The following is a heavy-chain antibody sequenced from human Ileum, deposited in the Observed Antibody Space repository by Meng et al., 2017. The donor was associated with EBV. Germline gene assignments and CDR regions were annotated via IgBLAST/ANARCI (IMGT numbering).Heavy chain of an antibody. J-gene: IGHJ4*02. D-gene: IGHD3-10*01. CDR2: VYHDGAT. CDR1: GDSVSGSDW. Sequence: QVRLRGSGPGLGKPSGTLSLTWAVPGDSVSGSDWWSWVRQPPGKGLEWIGEVYHDGATNYHPSLKSRVTISLDKSKNEVNLHLNSLTAADTAVYFCARSSPIVRGLDYWGQGTLVTVSS. CDR3: ARSSPIVRGLDY. V-gene: IGHV4-4*02.